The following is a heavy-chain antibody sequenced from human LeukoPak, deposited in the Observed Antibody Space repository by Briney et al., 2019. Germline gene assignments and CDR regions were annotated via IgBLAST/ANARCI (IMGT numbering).Heavy chain of an antibody. D-gene: IGHD3-22*01. CDR1: GYTFADYY. CDR2: VDPEDGET. J-gene: IGHJ5*02. CDR3: ATDLQRYYDSSGYP. V-gene: IGHV1-69-2*01. Sequence: ASVKVSCKVSGYTFADYYMHWVQQAPGKGLEWMGLVDPEDGETIYAEKFQGRVTITADTSTDTAYMELSSLRSEDTAVYYCATDLQRYYDSSGYPWGQGTLSPSPQ.